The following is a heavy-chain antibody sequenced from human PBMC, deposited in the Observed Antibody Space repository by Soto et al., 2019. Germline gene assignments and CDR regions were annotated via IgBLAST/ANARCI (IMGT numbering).Heavy chain of an antibody. D-gene: IGHD3-10*01. Sequence: QVQLQESGPGLVKPSQTLSLNCSVSGDYINNADYYWIWIRQHAGQGLEWIGYIYYSGTTYYNPSLNSRVTISMDTSKNQFSLEMSSVTAADTAVYYCARVRGHAFDIRGQGTMVTVSS. J-gene: IGHJ3*02. V-gene: IGHV4-31*03. CDR2: IYYSGTT. CDR1: GDYINNADYY. CDR3: ARVRGHAFDI.